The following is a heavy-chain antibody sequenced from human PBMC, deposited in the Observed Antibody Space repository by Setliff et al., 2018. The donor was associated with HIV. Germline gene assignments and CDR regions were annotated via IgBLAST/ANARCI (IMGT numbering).Heavy chain of an antibody. CDR3: ARGLMSYNFWGGRNDYHYMDV. CDR2: INPAGNPT. D-gene: IGHD3-3*01. J-gene: IGHJ6*03. CDR1: GYTFTSDY. V-gene: IGHV1-46*01. Sequence: ASVKVSCKASGYTFTSDYIHWVRQAPGQGLEWMGIINPAGNPTSYAQKFQGRLTMTRDTSTNTVYMELSSLRSEDTAVYYCARGLMSYNFWGGRNDYHYMDVWGKGTTVTVSS.